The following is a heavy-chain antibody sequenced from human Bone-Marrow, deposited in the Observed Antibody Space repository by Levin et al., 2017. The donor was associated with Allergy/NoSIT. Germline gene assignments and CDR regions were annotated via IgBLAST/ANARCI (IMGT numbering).Heavy chain of an antibody. CDR1: GYTFTGHY. D-gene: IGHD3-22*01. CDR3: ARLGGITTSLVSDY. J-gene: IGHJ4*02. CDR2: INANSGGT. Sequence: GESLKISCKASGYTFTGHYMHWVRQAPGQGLEWMGWINANSGGTNFAQKFQGRVTMTRDTSINTAYMELSRLRSDDTAVYYCARLGGITTSLVSDYWGQGTLVTVSS. V-gene: IGHV1-2*02.